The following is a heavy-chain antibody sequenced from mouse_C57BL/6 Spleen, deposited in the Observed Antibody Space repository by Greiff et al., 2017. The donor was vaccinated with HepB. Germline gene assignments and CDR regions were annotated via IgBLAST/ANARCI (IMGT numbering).Heavy chain of an antibody. V-gene: IGHV3-6*01. CDR3: ARDPGLYYFDY. J-gene: IGHJ2*01. Sequence: EVQLQESGPGLVKPSQSLSLTCSVTGYSITSGYYWNWIRQFPGNKLEWMGYISYDGSNNYNPSLKNRISITRDTSKNQFFLKLNSVTTEDTATYYCARDPGLYYFDYWGQGTTLTVSS. D-gene: IGHD3-1*01. CDR1: GYSITSGYY. CDR2: ISYDGSN.